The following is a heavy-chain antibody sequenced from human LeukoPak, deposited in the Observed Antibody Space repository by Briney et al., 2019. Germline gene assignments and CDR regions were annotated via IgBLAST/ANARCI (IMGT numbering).Heavy chain of an antibody. D-gene: IGHD3-3*01. J-gene: IGHJ4*02. CDR2: ISWNSGRI. Sequence: QPGGSLRLSCAASGFTFDDYAMHWVRQAPGKGLEWVSGISWNSGRIGYADSVKGRFTISRDNAKNSLYLQMNSLRAEDTALYYCAKAQGRFWSGYYYLFDYWGQGTLVTVSS. CDR1: GFTFDDYA. CDR3: AKAQGRFWSGYYYLFDY. V-gene: IGHV3-9*01.